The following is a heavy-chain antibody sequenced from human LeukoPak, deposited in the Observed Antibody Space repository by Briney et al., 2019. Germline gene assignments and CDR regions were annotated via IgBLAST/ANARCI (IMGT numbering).Heavy chain of an antibody. J-gene: IGHJ6*02. CDR2: IVPLFGTA. CDR3: ASNPRRNAEYYYYGMDV. V-gene: IGHV1-69*13. CDR1: GGIFSSYA. Sequence: ASVKVPCKASGGIFSSYAISWVRQAPGQGLEWMGGIVPLFGTANYAQKFQGRVTIIADESTSTAYMELSSLRSEDTAVYYCASNPRRNAEYYYYGMDVWGQGTTVTVSS. D-gene: IGHD1-14*01.